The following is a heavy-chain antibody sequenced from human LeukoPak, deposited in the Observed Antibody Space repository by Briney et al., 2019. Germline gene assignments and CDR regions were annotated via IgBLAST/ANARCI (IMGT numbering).Heavy chain of an antibody. Sequence: PGGSLRLSCAASGFTFSSYAMSWVRQAPGKGLEWVSAISGSGGRTYYADSVKGRFTISRDNSKNTLYLQMNSLRAEDTAVYYCAKLPLQDYRGNWFDPWGQGTLVTVSS. CDR2: ISGSGGRT. V-gene: IGHV3-23*01. D-gene: IGHD4-11*01. J-gene: IGHJ5*02. CDR3: AKLPLQDYRGNWFDP. CDR1: GFTFSSYA.